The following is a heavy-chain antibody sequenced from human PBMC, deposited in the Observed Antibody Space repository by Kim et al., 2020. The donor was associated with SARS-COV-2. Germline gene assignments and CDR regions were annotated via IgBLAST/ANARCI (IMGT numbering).Heavy chain of an antibody. CDR1: GFTFSSYA. D-gene: IGHD6-19*01. J-gene: IGHJ6*02. CDR3: AKDRRGVAGIDYYFGVDV. Sequence: GGSLRLSCAASGFTFSSYAMNWVRQAPGKGLEWVSVISGSGGNTYYADSVKGRFTISRDNSKNTLYLQMNTLRAEDTAVYYCAKDRRGVAGIDYYFGVDVWGQGTTVTVSS. V-gene: IGHV3-23*01. CDR2: ISGSGGNT.